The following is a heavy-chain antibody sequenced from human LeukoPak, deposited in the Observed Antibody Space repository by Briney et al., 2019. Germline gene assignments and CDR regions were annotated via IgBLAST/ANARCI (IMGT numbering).Heavy chain of an antibody. CDR3: ASGTYGEYYFDY. J-gene: IGHJ4*02. Sequence: GASVKVSCKASGGTFSSYAISWVRQAPGQGLEWMGGIIPIFGTANYAQKFQGRVTITADESTSTAYMELSSLRSEDTAVYYCASGTYGEYYFDYWGQGTLVTVS. CDR1: GGTFSSYA. D-gene: IGHD3-10*01. CDR2: IIPIFGTA. V-gene: IGHV1-69*13.